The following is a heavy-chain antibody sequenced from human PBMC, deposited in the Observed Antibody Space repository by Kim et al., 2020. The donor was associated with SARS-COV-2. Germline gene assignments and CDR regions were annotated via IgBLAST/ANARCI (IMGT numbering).Heavy chain of an antibody. CDR3: AKGGDELGY. CDR2: IFSYGSRT. D-gene: IGHD3-16*01. Sequence: GGSLRLSCAASGFTFSSYAMSWVRQAPGKGLQWVSVIFSYGSRTYYADSVKGRFTISRDNSKNTLYLQMNSLRAEDTAVYYCAKGGDELGYWGQGTLVT. CDR1: GFTFSSYA. V-gene: IGHV3-23*03. J-gene: IGHJ4*02.